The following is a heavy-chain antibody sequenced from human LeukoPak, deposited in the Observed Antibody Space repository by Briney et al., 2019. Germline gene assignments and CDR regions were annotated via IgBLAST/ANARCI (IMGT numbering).Heavy chain of an antibody. Sequence: SETLSLTCTVSGGSISSGSYYWSWIRQPAGKGLEWIGRIYTSGSTNYNPSLKSRVTISVDTSKNQFSLKLSSVTAADTAVYYCARASYYGSGSYSFDYWGQGTQVTVSS. CDR2: IYTSGST. J-gene: IGHJ4*02. D-gene: IGHD3-10*01. CDR3: ARASYYGSGSYSFDY. V-gene: IGHV4-61*02. CDR1: GGSISSGSYY.